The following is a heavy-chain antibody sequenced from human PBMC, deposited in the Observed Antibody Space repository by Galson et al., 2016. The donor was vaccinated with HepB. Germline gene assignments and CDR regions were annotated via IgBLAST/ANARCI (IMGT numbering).Heavy chain of an antibody. Sequence: SLRLSCAASGFTFDDYAMYWVRQAPGKGLEWVAGLTGNRDRKDYADSVRGRFTISRDNAENTLYLQMNNLRPEDTALYYCAKKRGASSGYEFDSWGQGTLVTVSS. CDR2: LTGNRDRK. J-gene: IGHJ4*02. D-gene: IGHD5-12*01. CDR1: GFTFDDYA. CDR3: AKKRGASSGYEFDS. V-gene: IGHV3-9*01.